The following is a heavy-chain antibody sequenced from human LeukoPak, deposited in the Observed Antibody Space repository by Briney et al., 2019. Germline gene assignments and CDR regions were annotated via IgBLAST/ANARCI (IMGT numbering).Heavy chain of an antibody. CDR1: GFTFDDYA. V-gene: IGHV3-9*01. Sequence: PGGSLRLSCAASGFTFDDYAMHWVRQAPGKGLEWVSGISWNSGSIGYADSVKGRFTISRDNAKKSLYLQMNSLRVEDTAVYYCASYDSSGYYPNFYYYMDVWGKGTTVTISS. D-gene: IGHD3-22*01. CDR3: ASYDSSGYYPNFYYYMDV. CDR2: ISWNSGSI. J-gene: IGHJ6*03.